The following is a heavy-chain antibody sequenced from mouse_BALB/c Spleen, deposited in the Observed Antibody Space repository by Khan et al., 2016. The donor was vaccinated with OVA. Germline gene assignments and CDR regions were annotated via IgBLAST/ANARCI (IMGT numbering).Heavy chain of an antibody. Sequence: VQLQESGAELARPGASVKLSCKASGYTFTDYYINWVKQRTGQGLEWIGEIFPGSGDTYYNEKFKGKATLTADKSSSTVYMQLSSLTAEASAVYFCARRNYFGYTFAYWGQGTLVTVSA. CDR1: GYTFTDYY. J-gene: IGHJ3*01. D-gene: IGHD1-2*01. V-gene: IGHV1-77*01. CDR2: IFPGSGDT. CDR3: ARRNYFGYTFAY.